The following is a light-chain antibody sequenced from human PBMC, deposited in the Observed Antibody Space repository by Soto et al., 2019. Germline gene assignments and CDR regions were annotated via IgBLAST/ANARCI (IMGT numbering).Light chain of an antibody. CDR1: QSISSY. Sequence: EIVLTQSPATLSLSPGERATLSCRASQSISSYLSWYQQKPGQAPRLLMYDASNRATGIPARFSGSGSGTDFTLTIISLETEDFAVYFCHQRSNWSLTFGGGNKVEIK. V-gene: IGKV3-11*01. J-gene: IGKJ4*01. CDR2: DAS. CDR3: HQRSNWSLT.